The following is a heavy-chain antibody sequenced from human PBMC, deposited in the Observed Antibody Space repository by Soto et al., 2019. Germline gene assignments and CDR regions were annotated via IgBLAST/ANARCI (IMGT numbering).Heavy chain of an antibody. CDR1: GYAFSYYY. V-gene: IGHV1-2*02. CDR3: AREGRAGTTAKTSSYNLFDH. J-gene: IGHJ5*02. D-gene: IGHD1-1*01. Sequence: ASVKVSCKASGYAFSYYYMHWVRQAPGQGLEWMGWINPDSGGTKYAQKFQGRVTMTRDTSIRTVYMELSSLTSDDTAVYYCAREGRAGTTAKTSSYNLFDHWGQGTLVTVSS. CDR2: INPDSGGT.